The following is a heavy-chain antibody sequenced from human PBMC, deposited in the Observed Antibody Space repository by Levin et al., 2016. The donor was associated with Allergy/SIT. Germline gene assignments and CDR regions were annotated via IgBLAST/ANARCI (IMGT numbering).Heavy chain of an antibody. V-gene: IGHV3-23*01. CDR3: AKDRFYDSSGTDAFDI. D-gene: IGHD3-22*01. J-gene: IGHJ3*02. CDR2: ISGSGGST. Sequence: WIRQPPGKGLEWVSAISGSGGSTYYADSVKGRFTISRDNSKNTLYLQMNSLRAEDTAVYYCAKDRFYDSSGTDAFDIWGQGTMVTVSS.